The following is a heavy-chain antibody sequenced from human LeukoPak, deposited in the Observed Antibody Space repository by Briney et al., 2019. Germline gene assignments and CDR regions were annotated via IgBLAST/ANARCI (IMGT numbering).Heavy chain of an antibody. V-gene: IGHV4-61*01. D-gene: IGHD3-22*01. CDR2: IYYSGST. J-gene: IGHJ5*02. Sequence: SETLSLTCTVSGGSVSSGSYYWSWIRQPPGKGLEWIVYIYYSGSTNYNPSLKSRVTISVDTSKNQFSLKLSSVTAADTAVYYCARAKYYYDSSGYPGNWFDPWGQGTLVTVSS. CDR1: GGSVSSGSYY. CDR3: ARAKYYYDSSGYPGNWFDP.